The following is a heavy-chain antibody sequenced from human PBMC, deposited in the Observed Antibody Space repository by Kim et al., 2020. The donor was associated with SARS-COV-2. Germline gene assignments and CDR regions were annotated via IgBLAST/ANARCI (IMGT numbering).Heavy chain of an antibody. D-gene: IGHD5-18*01. CDR3: AIRPGVQLWWADY. J-gene: IGHJ4*02. CDR2: ISSSSSYI. Sequence: GGSLRLSCAASGFTFSSYSMNWVRQAPGKGLEWVSSISSSSSYIYYADSVKGRFTISRDNAKNSLYLQMNSLRAEDTAVYYCAIRPGVQLWWADYWGQGTLVTVSS. V-gene: IGHV3-21*01. CDR1: GFTFSSYS.